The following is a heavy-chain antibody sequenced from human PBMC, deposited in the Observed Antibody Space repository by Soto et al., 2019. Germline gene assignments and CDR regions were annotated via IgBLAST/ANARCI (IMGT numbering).Heavy chain of an antibody. D-gene: IGHD7-27*01. CDR3: AREGGAPGAFDH. CDR1: GVTFRTYT. Sequence: SVKVSCKASGVTFRTYTISWVRQAPGQGLEWMGGITPVFGTANYAQKFQGRVTITADESTSTAYMELSSLRSEDTALYYCAREGGAPGAFDHWGQGTLVTVSS. V-gene: IGHV1-69*13. CDR2: ITPVFGTA. J-gene: IGHJ4*02.